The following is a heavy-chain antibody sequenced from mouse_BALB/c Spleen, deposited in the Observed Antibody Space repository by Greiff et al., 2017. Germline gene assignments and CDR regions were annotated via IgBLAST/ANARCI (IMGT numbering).Heavy chain of an antibody. D-gene: IGHD1-1*01. J-gene: IGHJ3*01. CDR1: GYTFTSYW. CDR3: ARAETTVVATDY. Sequence: DLVKPGASVKLSCKASGYTFTSYWINWIKQRPGQGLEWIGRIAPGSGSTYYNEMFKGKATLTVDTSSSTAYIQLSSLSSEDSAVYFCARAETTVVATDYWGQGTLVTVSA. CDR2: IAPGSGST. V-gene: IGHV1S41*01.